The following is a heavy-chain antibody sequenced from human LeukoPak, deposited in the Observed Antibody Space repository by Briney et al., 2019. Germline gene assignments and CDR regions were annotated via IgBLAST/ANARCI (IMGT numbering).Heavy chain of an antibody. CDR1: GFTSNNYA. Sequence: PGGSLRLSCAASGFTSNNYAMIWVRQAPGKGLEWVSLISGTGNSIYYADSVKGRFTISRDNSKNTLFLQMNSLRAEDTAVYYCVKEPGNISAGYWGQGTLVTVSS. V-gene: IGHV3-23*01. CDR3: VKEPGNISAGY. CDR2: ISGTGNSI. D-gene: IGHD2/OR15-2a*01. J-gene: IGHJ4*02.